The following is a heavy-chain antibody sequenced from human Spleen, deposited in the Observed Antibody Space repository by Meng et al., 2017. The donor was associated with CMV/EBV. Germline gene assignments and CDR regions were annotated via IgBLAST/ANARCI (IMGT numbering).Heavy chain of an antibody. CDR3: AAMATYTSPFDY. D-gene: IGHD5-24*01. V-gene: IGHV4-38-2*02. CDR1: GYSISSGYY. CDR2: FYDSGT. Sequence: SETLSLTCSVSGYSISSGYYWGWIRQSPVKGLQWIGSFYDSGTSYNPTFKSRTTISVDTSKNQFSLRLISVTAADTAVYYCAAMATYTSPFDYWGQGTLVTVSS. J-gene: IGHJ4*02.